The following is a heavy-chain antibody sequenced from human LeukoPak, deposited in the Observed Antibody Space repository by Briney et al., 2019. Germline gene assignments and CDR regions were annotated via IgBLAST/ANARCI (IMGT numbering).Heavy chain of an antibody. CDR2: INHSGST. Sequence: SETLSLTCAVYGGSFSGYYWSWIRQPPGKGLEWIGEINHSGSTNYNPSLKSRVTISVDTSKNQFSLKLSSVTAADTAVYYCARKISPNVPAEFDYWGQGTLVTVSS. CDR3: ARKISPNVPAEFDY. V-gene: IGHV4-34*01. CDR1: GGSFSGYY. D-gene: IGHD6-6*01. J-gene: IGHJ4*02.